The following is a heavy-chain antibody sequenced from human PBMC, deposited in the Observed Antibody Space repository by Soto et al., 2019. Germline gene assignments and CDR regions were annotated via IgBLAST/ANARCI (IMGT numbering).Heavy chain of an antibody. CDR2: IYYPGKT. CDR1: GDYIHVGGYY. J-gene: IGHJ5*02. Sequence: QVQLQESGPGLVKPSQTLSLTCSVSGDYIHVGGYYWTWIRQRPGKGLEWMGYIYYPGKTYYNPALESRLTMSVDRSTNQCSLRLTSVTAADTAVYFCGRDLTSNANCIDPWGQVNLVTVSS. CDR3: GRDLTSNANCIDP. V-gene: IGHV4-30-4*01. D-gene: IGHD2-2*01.